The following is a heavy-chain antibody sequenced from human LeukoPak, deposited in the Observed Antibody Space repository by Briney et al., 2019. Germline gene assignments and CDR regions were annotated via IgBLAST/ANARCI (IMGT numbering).Heavy chain of an antibody. J-gene: IGHJ6*03. CDR3: ARVGPWVNPDYYYMDV. Sequence: SETLSLTCTVSGGSISSYYWSWIRQPPGKGLEWIGYIYYSGSTNYNPSLKSRVTISVDTSKNQFSLKLSSVTAADTAVYYCARVGPWVNPDYYYMDVWGKGTTVTVSS. D-gene: IGHD1-14*01. V-gene: IGHV4-59*01. CDR1: GGSISSYY. CDR2: IYYSGST.